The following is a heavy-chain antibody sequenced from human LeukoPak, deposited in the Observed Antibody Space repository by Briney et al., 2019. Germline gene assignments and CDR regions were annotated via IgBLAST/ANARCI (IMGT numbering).Heavy chain of an antibody. Sequence: GGSLRLSCAASGFTFSSYWMHWVRQAPGKGLMWVSRTSPDGSGTVYADAVKGRFTISRDNAKNTLYLQMNSLTAEDTAVYYCPKDVQVYCYNDFDWWGKRITVS. CDR1: GFTFSSYW. V-gene: IGHV3-74*01. D-gene: IGHD1-1*01. CDR3: PKDVQVYCYNDFDW. J-gene: IGHJ6*03. CDR2: TSPDGSGT.